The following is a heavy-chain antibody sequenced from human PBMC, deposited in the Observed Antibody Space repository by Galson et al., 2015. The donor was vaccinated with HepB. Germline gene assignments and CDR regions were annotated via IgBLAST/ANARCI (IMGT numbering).Heavy chain of an antibody. J-gene: IGHJ4*02. CDR3: ARDPGVFWSGYYSFDY. CDR1: GYTFTSYG. V-gene: IGHV1-18*01. D-gene: IGHD3-3*01. Sequence: SVKVSCKASGYTFTSYGISWVRQAPGQGLEWMGWISAYNGNTNYAQKLQGRVTMTTDTSTSTAYMELRSLRSDDTAVYYCARDPGVFWSGYYSFDYWGQGTLVTVSS. CDR2: ISAYNGNT.